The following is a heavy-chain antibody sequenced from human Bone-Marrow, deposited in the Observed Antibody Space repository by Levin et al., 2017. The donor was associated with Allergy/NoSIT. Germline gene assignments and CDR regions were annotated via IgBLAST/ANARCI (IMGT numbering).Heavy chain of an antibody. CDR1: GYKFSNYW. J-gene: IGHJ4*02. V-gene: IGHV5-51*01. CDR3: ARTTTGGFDF. D-gene: IGHD1-1*01. Sequence: PVASVKVSCKGFGYKFSNYWIGWVRQMPGKGLEWMGIIYPDDSDTRFSPSFQGQVTISVDKSNSTAYLQWSSLKPSDTAIYYCARTTTGGFDFWGQGTLLTVSS. CDR2: IYPDDSDT.